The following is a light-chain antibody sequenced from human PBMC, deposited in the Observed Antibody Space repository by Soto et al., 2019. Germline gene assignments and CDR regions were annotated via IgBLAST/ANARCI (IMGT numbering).Light chain of an antibody. CDR3: QQYNKWPLT. J-gene: IGKJ5*01. CDR2: STF. V-gene: IGKV3D-15*01. Sequence: EIVLTQSPATLSVSPGERVTLSCMASESASRHLAWYQQKPGQAPRLLIYSTFTRATGIPARFNGSGSGTDFTLTISSLQSEDFALFFCQQYNKWPLTFGQGTRLDFK. CDR1: ESASRH.